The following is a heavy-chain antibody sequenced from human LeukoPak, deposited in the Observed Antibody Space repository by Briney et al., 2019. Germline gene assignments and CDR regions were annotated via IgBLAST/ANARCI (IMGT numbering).Heavy chain of an antibody. CDR3: AKDPGTYYYDSSYYTG. Sequence: GGSLRLSCAASGFTFSSYAMSWVRHVPGKGLEWVSSISGHTRDTYYADSVKGRFTVPRDNSKNTLYLQMNSLRAEDTAVYYCAKDPGTYYYDSSYYTGWGQGALVTVSS. V-gene: IGHV3-23*01. J-gene: IGHJ4*02. CDR1: GFTFSSYA. D-gene: IGHD3-22*01. CDR2: ISGHTRDT.